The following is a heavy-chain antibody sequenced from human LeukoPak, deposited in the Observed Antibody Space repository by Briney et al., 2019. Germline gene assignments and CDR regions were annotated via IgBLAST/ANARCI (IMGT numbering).Heavy chain of an antibody. Sequence: SETLSLTCTVSGGSISSSSYYWNWIRQPPGMGLEWIGYIYYSGSTNYNPSLKSRVTISLDTSKKQFSLKLYSATAADTAVYYCARGDDYKSTLFDYWGQGTLVTVSS. CDR3: ARGDDYKSTLFDY. V-gene: IGHV4-61*01. D-gene: IGHD5-12*01. CDR1: GGSISSSSYY. CDR2: IYYSGST. J-gene: IGHJ4*02.